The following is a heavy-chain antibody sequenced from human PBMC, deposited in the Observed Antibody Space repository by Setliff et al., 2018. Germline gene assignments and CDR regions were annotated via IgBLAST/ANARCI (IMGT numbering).Heavy chain of an antibody. CDR1: GGTFSSYA. J-gene: IGHJ6*02. V-gene: IGHV1-69*13. CDR2: IIPVFGTA. D-gene: IGHD3-3*01. CDR3: AGEFYSFWSGYTDRQYYFYGMDV. Sequence: SVKVSCQASGGTFSSYAISWVRQAPGQGFEWMGGIIPVFGTADYAQKFQGRVTITADESTTTFYMEVSSLRSDDTAVYYCAGEFYSFWSGYTDRQYYFYGMDVWGQGTTVTVSS.